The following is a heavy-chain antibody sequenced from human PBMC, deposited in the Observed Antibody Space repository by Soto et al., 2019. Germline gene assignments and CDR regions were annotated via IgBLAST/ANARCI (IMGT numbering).Heavy chain of an antibody. Sequence: ASVKISCKASGGTFSSYTISWVRQAPGQGLEWMGRIIPILGIANYAQKFQGRVTITADKSTSTAYMELSSLRSEDTAVYYCARDLGAVGRGYCSGGSCYSFDYWGQGTLVTVSS. CDR1: GGTFSSYT. V-gene: IGHV1-69*04. J-gene: IGHJ4*02. D-gene: IGHD2-15*01. CDR2: IIPILGIA. CDR3: ARDLGAVGRGYCSGGSCYSFDY.